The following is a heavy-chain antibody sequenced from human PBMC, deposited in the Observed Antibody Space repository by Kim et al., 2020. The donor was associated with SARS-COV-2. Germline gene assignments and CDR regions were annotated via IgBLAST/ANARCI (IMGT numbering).Heavy chain of an antibody. Sequence: GGSLRLSCAASGFTFSSYWMNWVRQAPGKGLVWVAYIKRDGTEKYYVDSVKGRFTVSRDNDKNSLYLQMNSLTPEDTAVYYCARLFDSWGQGTLVTVS. J-gene: IGHJ4*02. V-gene: IGHV3-7*01. CDR2: IKRDGTEK. CDR1: GFTFSSYW. CDR3: ARLFDS.